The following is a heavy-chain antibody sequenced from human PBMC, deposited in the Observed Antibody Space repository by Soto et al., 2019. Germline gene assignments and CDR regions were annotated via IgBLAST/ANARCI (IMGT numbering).Heavy chain of an antibody. V-gene: IGHV3-23*01. CDR2: VSASAIET. CDR3: AKGPSVVHLMDV. J-gene: IGHJ6*03. Sequence: EGQLLESGGALVQPGGSLRLSCAASGFTFSDAAMTWVRQAPGKGLEWVSFVSASAIETYTADSVRGRFTISRDNSKNTLFLQMNNLRAEDTAVYYCAKGPSVVHLMDVWGKGTTVTVSS. D-gene: IGHD2-15*01. CDR1: GFTFSDAA.